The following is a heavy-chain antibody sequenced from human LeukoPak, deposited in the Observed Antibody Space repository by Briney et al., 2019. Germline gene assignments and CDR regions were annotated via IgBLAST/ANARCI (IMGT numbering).Heavy chain of an antibody. CDR3: AREPYHDSSGYQDY. CDR2: INHSGST. J-gene: IGHJ4*02. Sequence: SETLSLTCAVYGGSFSGYYWSWIRQPPGKGLEWIGEINHSGSTNYNPSLKSRVTISVDASKNQFSLKLSSMTAADTAVYYCAREPYHDSSGYQDYWGQGTLVTVSS. V-gene: IGHV4-34*01. CDR1: GGSFSGYY. D-gene: IGHD3-22*01.